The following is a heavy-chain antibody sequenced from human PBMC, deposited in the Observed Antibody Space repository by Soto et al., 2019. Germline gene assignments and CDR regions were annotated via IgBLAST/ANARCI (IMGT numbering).Heavy chain of an antibody. CDR2: IYHSGIT. J-gene: IGHJ6*04. CDR3: ARVSGSGSYSTNYGMDV. CDR1: CYSISSGCY. Sequence: SETLSLTCAVSCYSISSGCYWGWIRHPPWKGLEGIGSIYHSGITYYNPSLKSRVTISVDTSKNQFSLKLSSVTAAETAVYYCARVSGSGSYSTNYGMDVWGKGTKVTASS. D-gene: IGHD3-10*01. V-gene: IGHV4-38-2*01.